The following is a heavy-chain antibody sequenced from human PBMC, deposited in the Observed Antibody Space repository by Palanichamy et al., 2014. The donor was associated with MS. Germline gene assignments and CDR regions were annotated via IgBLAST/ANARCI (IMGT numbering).Heavy chain of an antibody. CDR3: ARKASIVGSSHLGWFDY. J-gene: IGHJ4*02. D-gene: IGHD6-13*01. V-gene: IGHV4-59*01. Sequence: QVQLRESGPGLVKPSETLSLTCTVSGGSISSYYWSWIRQPPGKGLEWIGYIYYSGSTNYNPSLKSRVTISVDTSKNQFSLKLSSVTAADTAVYYCARKASIVGSSHLGWFDYWGQGTLVTVSS. CDR1: GGSISSYY. CDR2: IYYSGST.